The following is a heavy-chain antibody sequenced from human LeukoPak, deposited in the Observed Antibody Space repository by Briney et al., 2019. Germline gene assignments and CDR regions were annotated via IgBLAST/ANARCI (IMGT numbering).Heavy chain of an antibody. J-gene: IGHJ4*02. CDR2: ISAYNGNT. CDR1: GYTFTSYG. D-gene: IGHD3-22*01. V-gene: IGHV1-18*01. Sequence: GASVKVSCKASGYTFTSYGINWVRQAPGQGLEWMGWISAYNGNTNYAQKLQGRVTMTTDTSTSTAYMELRSLRSDDTAVYYCARGGLTYYYDSSGYQQPDYWGQGTLVTVSS. CDR3: ARGGLTYYYDSSGYQQPDY.